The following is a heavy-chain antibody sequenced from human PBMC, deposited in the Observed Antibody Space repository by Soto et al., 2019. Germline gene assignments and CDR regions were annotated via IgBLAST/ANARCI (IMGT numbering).Heavy chain of an antibody. CDR1: GFTFNNYA. D-gene: IGHD3-10*01. CDR2: ISGGGDTT. CDR3: AKGRGGSGSLTPRVDL. V-gene: IGHV3-23*01. J-gene: IGHJ5*02. Sequence: EVQLLESGGGLVQPGGSLRLSCAASGFTFNNYAMTWVRQAPGKGLEWVSAISGGGDTTSYADSVKGRFTVPRDGSKNTLYLQMSSLRAEDTALYYCAKGRGGSGSLTPRVDLWGQGTLVTVSS.